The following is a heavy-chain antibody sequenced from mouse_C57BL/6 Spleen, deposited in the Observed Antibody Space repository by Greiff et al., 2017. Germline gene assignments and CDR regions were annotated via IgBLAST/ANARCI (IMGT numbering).Heavy chain of an antibody. Sequence: EVHLVESEGGLVQPGSSMKLSCTASGFTFSDYYMAWVRQVPEKGLEWVANINYDGSSTYYLDSLKSRFIISRDNAKNILYLQMSSLKSEDTATYYCARVGNYGNYYFDYWGQGTTLTVSS. J-gene: IGHJ2*01. CDR1: GFTFSDYY. D-gene: IGHD2-1*01. CDR3: ARVGNYGNYYFDY. CDR2: INYDGSST. V-gene: IGHV5-16*01.